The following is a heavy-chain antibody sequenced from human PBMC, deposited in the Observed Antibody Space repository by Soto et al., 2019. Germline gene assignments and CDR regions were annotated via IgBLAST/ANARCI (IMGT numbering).Heavy chain of an antibody. CDR2: TYYRSKWYN. CDR3: ARDRAYRSSSKDYYYYGMDV. CDR1: GDSVSSNSAA. D-gene: IGHD6-6*01. Sequence: SQTLSLTCAISGDSVSSNSAAWNWIRQSPSRGLEWLGRTYYRSKWYNDYAVSVKSRITINPDTSKNQFSLQLNSVTPEDTAVYSCARDRAYRSSSKDYYYYGMDVWGQGTTVTVSS. V-gene: IGHV6-1*01. J-gene: IGHJ6*02.